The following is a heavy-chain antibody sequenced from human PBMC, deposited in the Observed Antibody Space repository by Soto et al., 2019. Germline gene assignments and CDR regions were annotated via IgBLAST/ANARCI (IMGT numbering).Heavy chain of an antibody. CDR3: ARDDSSGPGRFDP. CDR1: GGTFSSYA. Sequence: ASVKVSCKASGGTFSSYAISWVRQAPGQGLEWMGWINAYSTYTDYAQNLQGRVTMTTDRSTSTAYMELRSLRSDDTAVYYCARDDSSGPGRFDPWGQGTLVTVSS. V-gene: IGHV1-18*01. CDR2: INAYSTYT. D-gene: IGHD3-22*01. J-gene: IGHJ5*02.